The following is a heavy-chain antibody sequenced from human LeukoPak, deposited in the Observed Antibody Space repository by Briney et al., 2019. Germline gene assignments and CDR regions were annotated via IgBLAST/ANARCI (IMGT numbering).Heavy chain of an antibody. CDR1: GFTFSSYD. CDR2: IGTAGDT. J-gene: IGHJ6*02. Sequence: GGSLRLSCAASGFTFSSYDMHWVRQATGKGLEWVSAIGTAGDTYYPGSVKGRFTISRENAKNSLYLQMNGLRAGDTAVYYCARGPTYYYGMDVWGQGTTVTVSS. CDR3: ARGPTYYYGMDV. V-gene: IGHV3-13*01.